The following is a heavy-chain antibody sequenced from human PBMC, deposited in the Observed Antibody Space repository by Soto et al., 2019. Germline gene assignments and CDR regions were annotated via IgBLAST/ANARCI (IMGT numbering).Heavy chain of an antibody. V-gene: IGHV2-5*01. Sequence: SGPTLVNPTQTLTLTCTFSGFSLSTSGVGVGWIRQPPGKALEWLALIYWNDDKRYSPSLKSRLTITKDTSKNQVVLTMTIMDPVDTATYYCAHKGGYSYGPTLDYWGQGTLVTVSS. CDR1: GFSLSTSGVG. J-gene: IGHJ4*02. CDR2: IYWNDDK. D-gene: IGHD5-18*01. CDR3: AHKGGYSYGPTLDY.